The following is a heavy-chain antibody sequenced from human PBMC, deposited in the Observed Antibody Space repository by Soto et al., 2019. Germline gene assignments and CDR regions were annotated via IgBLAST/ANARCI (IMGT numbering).Heavy chain of an antibody. CDR2: ISGSGGST. CDR1: GFTFSSYA. D-gene: IGHD3-10*01. V-gene: IGHV3-23*01. J-gene: IGHJ6*03. Sequence: GGSLRLSCAASGFTFSSYAMSWVRQAPGKGLEWVSAISGSGGSTYYADSVKGRFTISRDNSKNTLYLQMNSLRAEDTAVYYCLVRGVIIHYYYMDVWGKGTTVTVSS. CDR3: LVRGVIIHYYYMDV.